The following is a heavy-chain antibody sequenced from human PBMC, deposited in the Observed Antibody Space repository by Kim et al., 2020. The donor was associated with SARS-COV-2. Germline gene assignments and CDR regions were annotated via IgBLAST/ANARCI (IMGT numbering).Heavy chain of an antibody. V-gene: IGHV1-18*04. J-gene: IGHJ6*02. D-gene: IGHD2-15*01. CDR2: ISAYNGNT. CDR1: GYTFTSYG. CDR3: ARVLRGSGGNYCYYYGMDV. Sequence: ASVKVSCKASGYTFTSYGISWVRQAPGQGLEWMGWISAYNGNTNYAQKLQGRVTMTTDTSTSTAYMELRSLRSDETAVYYCARVLRGSGGNYCYYYGMDVCGQGTTVTVSS.